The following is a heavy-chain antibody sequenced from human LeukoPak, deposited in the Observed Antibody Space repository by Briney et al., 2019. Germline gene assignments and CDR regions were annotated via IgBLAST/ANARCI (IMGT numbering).Heavy chain of an antibody. V-gene: IGHV3-21*01. CDR1: GFTFTSFS. Sequence: PGGSLRLSCAASGFTFTSFSFNWVRQAPGKGLEWVSSINTVATYIYYADSVRGRFTISRDNAKNSVFLQMDILRAEDTGVYYCARLRSIGDSGGLYYYYDYWGQGTLVTVSS. J-gene: IGHJ4*02. CDR2: INTVATYI. CDR3: ARLRSIGDSGGLYYYYDY. D-gene: IGHD2-15*01.